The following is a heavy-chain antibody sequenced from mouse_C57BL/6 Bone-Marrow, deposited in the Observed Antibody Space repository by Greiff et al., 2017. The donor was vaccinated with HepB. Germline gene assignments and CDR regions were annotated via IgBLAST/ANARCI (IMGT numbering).Heavy chain of an antibody. J-gene: IGHJ1*03. D-gene: IGHD2-3*01. V-gene: IGHV7-1*01. CDR1: GFTFSDFY. Sequence: EVKVVESGGGLVQSGRSLRLSCATSGFTFSDFYMEWVRQAPGKGLEWIAASRNKANDYTTEYSASVKGRFIVSRDTSQSILYLQMNALRAEDTAIYYCARDAFDGYGKYFDVWGTGTTVTVSS. CDR2: SRNKANDYTT. CDR3: ARDAFDGYGKYFDV.